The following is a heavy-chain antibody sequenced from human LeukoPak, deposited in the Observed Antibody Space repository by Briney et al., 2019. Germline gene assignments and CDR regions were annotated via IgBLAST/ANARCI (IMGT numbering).Heavy chain of an antibody. D-gene: IGHD5-18*01. Sequence: SETLSLTCTVSGGSISSYYWSWIRQPPGKGLEWIGYIYYSGSTNYNPSLKSRVTISVDTSKNQFSLKLSSVTAADTAVYYCARTPKDTAMAYFDYWGQGTLVTVSS. CDR2: IYYSGST. CDR1: GGSISSYY. J-gene: IGHJ4*02. V-gene: IGHV4-59*01. CDR3: ARTPKDTAMAYFDY.